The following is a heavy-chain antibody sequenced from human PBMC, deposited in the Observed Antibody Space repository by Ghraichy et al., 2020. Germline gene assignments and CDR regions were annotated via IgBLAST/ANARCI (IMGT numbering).Heavy chain of an antibody. V-gene: IGHV3-23*01. CDR2: ISGSGIGT. Sequence: GGSPRLSCAASGFTFTNYAMSWVRQAPGKGLEWVSSISGSGIGTYYADSVKGRFTISRDNSKNTVSLQMNSLKAEDTAVYYCAKTRKNGYNSVNNWGQGTLVTVSS. D-gene: IGHD5-24*01. CDR3: AKTRKNGYNSVNN. CDR1: GFTFTNYA. J-gene: IGHJ1*01.